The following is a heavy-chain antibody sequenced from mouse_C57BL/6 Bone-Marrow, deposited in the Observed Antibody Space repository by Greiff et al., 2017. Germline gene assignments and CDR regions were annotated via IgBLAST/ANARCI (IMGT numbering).Heavy chain of an antibody. CDR1: GFTFSSYA. CDR2: ISSGGDYI. J-gene: IGHJ2*01. D-gene: IGHD1-1*01. V-gene: IGHV5-9-1*02. CDR3: TRENYYGSRESFDY. Sequence: EVQLVESGEGLVKPGGSLKLSCAASGFTFSSYAMSWVRQTPEQRLEWVAYISSGGDYIYYAATVQGRFTISRDTARNTLYLQMSSLKSEDTAMYDWTRENYYGSRESFDYWGQGTTLTVSS.